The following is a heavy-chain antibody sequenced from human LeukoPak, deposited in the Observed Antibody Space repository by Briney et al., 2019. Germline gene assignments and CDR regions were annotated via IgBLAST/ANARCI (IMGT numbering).Heavy chain of an antibody. Sequence: SETLSLTCAVYGGSFSGYYWSWIRQPPGKGLEWIGEINHSGSTNYNPSLKSRVTISVDTSKNQFSLKLSSVTAADTAVYYCARHLRVATIRFFDCWGQGTLVTVSS. V-gene: IGHV4-34*01. CDR3: ARHLRVATIRFFDC. D-gene: IGHD5-12*01. CDR2: INHSGST. J-gene: IGHJ4*02. CDR1: GGSFSGYY.